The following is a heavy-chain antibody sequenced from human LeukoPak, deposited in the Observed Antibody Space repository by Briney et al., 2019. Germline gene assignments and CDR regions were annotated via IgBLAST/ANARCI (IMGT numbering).Heavy chain of an antibody. J-gene: IGHJ6*03. CDR2: MNPNSGNT. Sequence: ASVKVSCKXSGYTFTSYDINWVRQATGQGLEWMGWMNPNSGNTGYSQKFQGRVTMTRNTSISTAYMELSSLRSEDTAVYYCARPNSVLRFLEWPKGGYYYYYMDVWGKGTTVTVSS. D-gene: IGHD3-3*01. CDR1: GYTFTSYD. CDR3: ARPNSVLRFLEWPKGGYYYYYMDV. V-gene: IGHV1-8*01.